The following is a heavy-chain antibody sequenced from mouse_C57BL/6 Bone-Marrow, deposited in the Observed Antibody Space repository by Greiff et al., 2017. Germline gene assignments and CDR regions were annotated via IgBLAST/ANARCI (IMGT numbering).Heavy chain of an antibody. CDR2: IHPNSGST. Sequence: QVQLKQPGAELVKPGASVKLSCKASGYTFTSYWMHWVKQRPGQGLEWIGMIHPNSGSTNYNEKFKSKATLTVDKSSSTAYMQLSSLTSEDSAVYYCAVYDDYFDYWGQGTTLTVSS. D-gene: IGHD2-12*01. J-gene: IGHJ2*01. CDR1: GYTFTSYW. V-gene: IGHV1-64*01. CDR3: AVYDDYFDY.